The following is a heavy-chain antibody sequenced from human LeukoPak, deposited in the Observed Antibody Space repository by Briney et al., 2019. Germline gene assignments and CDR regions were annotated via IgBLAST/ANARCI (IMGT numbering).Heavy chain of an antibody. J-gene: IGHJ4*02. CDR3: ARHFWGDGYNPNFDN. CDR1: GGSISDNRYY. CDR2: IYYSGST. V-gene: IGHV4-39*01. Sequence: SETLSLTCTVSGGSISDNRYYWGWIRQPPGKGLEWIGNIYYSGSTNYNPSLKSRVTISVDTSKNQFSLNLNSVTAADTAVYYCARHFWGDGYNPNFDNWGQGTLVTVSS. D-gene: IGHD5-24*01.